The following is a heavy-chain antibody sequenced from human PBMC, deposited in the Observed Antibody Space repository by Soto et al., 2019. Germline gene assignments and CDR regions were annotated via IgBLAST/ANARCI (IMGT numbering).Heavy chain of an antibody. J-gene: IGHJ4*02. CDR1: GGSISSYY. V-gene: IGHV4-59*01. CDR3: AVLGVCVFPFSEAGDYYFYF. CDR2: IYYSGST. Sequence: SETLSLTCTVSGGSISSYYWSWIRQPPGKGLEWIGYIYYSGSTNYNPSLKSRVTISVDTSKNQFSLKLSSVTAADTAVYYCAVLGVCVFPFSEAGDYYFYFWGRRTLVPVSA. D-gene: IGHD2-8*01.